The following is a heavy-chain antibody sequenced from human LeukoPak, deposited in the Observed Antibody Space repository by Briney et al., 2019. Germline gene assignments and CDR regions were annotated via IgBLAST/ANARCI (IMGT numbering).Heavy chain of an antibody. CDR2: ISSSSSYI. V-gene: IGHV3-21*01. D-gene: IGHD2-2*03. J-gene: IGHJ4*02. CDR1: GFTFSSYS. CDR3: ARDNPTGDY. Sequence: PGGSLRLSCAASGFTFSSYSMNWVRQAPGKGLEWVSSISSSSSYICYADSVKGRFTISRDNAKNSLYLQMNSLRAEDTAVYYCARDNPTGDYWGQGTLVTVSS.